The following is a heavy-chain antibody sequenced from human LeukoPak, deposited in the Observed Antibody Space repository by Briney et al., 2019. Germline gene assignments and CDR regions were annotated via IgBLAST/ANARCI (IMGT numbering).Heavy chain of an antibody. CDR1: GGSISSSSYY. D-gene: IGHD2-15*01. CDR3: ARDDKARAVVGIVVVVAAGAFDI. J-gene: IGHJ3*02. V-gene: IGHV4-39*07. Sequence: PSETLSLTCTVSGGSISSSSYYWGWIRQPPGKGLEWIGSIYYSGSTYYNPSLKSRVTISVDTSKNQFSLKLSSVTAADTAVYYCARDDKARAVVGIVVVVAAGAFDIWGQGTMVTVSS. CDR2: IYYSGST.